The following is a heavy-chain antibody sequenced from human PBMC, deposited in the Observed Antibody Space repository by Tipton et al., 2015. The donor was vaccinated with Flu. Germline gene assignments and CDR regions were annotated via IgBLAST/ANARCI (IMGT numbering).Heavy chain of an antibody. V-gene: IGHV1-69*01. CDR3: ARAPRIAVAELMDV. J-gene: IGHJ6*02. Sequence: QLVQSGAEVKKPGSSVKVSCKASGGTFSSYAISWVRQAPGQGLEWMGGIIPILGIANYAQKFQDRVTITADESTSTAYMELSSLRSEDKAVYYCARAPRIAVAELMDVWGQATTVTVSS. CDR2: IIPILGIA. D-gene: IGHD6-19*01. CDR1: GGTFSSYA.